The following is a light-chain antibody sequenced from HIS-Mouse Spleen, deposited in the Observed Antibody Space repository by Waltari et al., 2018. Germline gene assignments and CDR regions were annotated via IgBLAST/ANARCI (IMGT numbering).Light chain of an antibody. Sequence: QSVLTQPPSASGTPGQRVTISCSGSSSNIGSNYVYWYQQLPGTAPKLPIYRNNQRPSGFPGRFSGSKSGTSASLAISGLRSEDEADYYCAAWDDSLSGVVFGGGTKLTVL. CDR2: RNN. V-gene: IGLV1-47*01. CDR1: SSNIGSNY. J-gene: IGLJ2*01. CDR3: AAWDDSLSGVV.